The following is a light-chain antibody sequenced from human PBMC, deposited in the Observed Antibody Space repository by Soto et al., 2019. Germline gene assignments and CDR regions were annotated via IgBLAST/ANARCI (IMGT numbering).Light chain of an antibody. CDR3: CSYAGSYTYV. Sequence: SVLTQPRSVAGSPGQSVTISCTGTSSDVGGYNYVSWYQQHPGKAPKLMIYDVSKRPSGVPDRFSGSKSGNTASLTISGLQAEVEADYYCCSYAGSYTYVFGTG. J-gene: IGLJ1*01. CDR1: SSDVGGYNY. CDR2: DVS. V-gene: IGLV2-11*01.